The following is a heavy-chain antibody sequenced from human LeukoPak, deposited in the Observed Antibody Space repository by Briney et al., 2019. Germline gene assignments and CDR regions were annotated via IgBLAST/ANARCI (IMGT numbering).Heavy chain of an antibody. CDR3: AREDYGDYLFDY. CDR1: GFTFSSYD. J-gene: IGHJ4*02. V-gene: IGHV3-7*01. D-gene: IGHD4-17*01. Sequence: TGGSLRLSCAASGFTFSSYDMTWVRQAPGRGLEWVANIKQDGSEKYYVDSVKGRFTISRDNAKNSLYLQMNSLRAEDTAVYYCAREDYGDYLFDYWGQGTLVTVSS. CDR2: IKQDGSEK.